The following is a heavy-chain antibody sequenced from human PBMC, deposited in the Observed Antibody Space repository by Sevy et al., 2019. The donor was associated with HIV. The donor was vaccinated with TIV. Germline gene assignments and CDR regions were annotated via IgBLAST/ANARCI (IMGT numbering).Heavy chain of an antibody. D-gene: IGHD6-13*01. CDR2: FDPEDGET. J-gene: IGHJ2*01. CDR3: ATATQRLVVTGYFDL. CDR1: GYTLTELS. Sequence: ASVKVSCKVSGYTLTELSMHWERQAPGKGLEWMGGFDPEDGETIYAQKFQGRVTMTEDTSTDTAYMELSSLRSEDTAVYYCATATQRLVVTGYFDLWGRGTLVTVSS. V-gene: IGHV1-24*01.